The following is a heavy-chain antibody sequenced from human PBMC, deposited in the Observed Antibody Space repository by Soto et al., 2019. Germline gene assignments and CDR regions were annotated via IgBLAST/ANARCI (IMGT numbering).Heavy chain of an antibody. CDR3: ARDNHPNPSRGWYFFDF. J-gene: IGHJ4*02. D-gene: IGHD6-19*01. Sequence: GGSLRLSCAASGFTFSSYGMHWVRQAPGKGLEWVGVVWYDGSKTYYADSVKGRFTISRDNSENTLYVQMNSLRAEDTAAYYCARDNHPNPSRGWYFFDFWGQGAQVTVSS. CDR2: VWYDGSKT. V-gene: IGHV3-33*01. CDR1: GFTFSSYG.